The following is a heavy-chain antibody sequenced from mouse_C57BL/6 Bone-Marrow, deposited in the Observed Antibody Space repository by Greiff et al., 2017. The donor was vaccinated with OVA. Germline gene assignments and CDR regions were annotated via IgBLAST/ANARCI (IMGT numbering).Heavy chain of an antibody. CDR1: GFTFSDYY. V-gene: IGHV5-12*01. J-gene: IGHJ3*01. D-gene: IGHD1-1*01. Sequence: EVQLVESGGGLVQPGGSLKLSCAASGFTFSDYYMYWVRQTPEKRLEWVAYISNGGGSTYYPDTVKGRFTISRDNAKNTLYLQMGRVKSEDTAMYYCAMPGGSRTCFAYWGQGTLVTVSA. CDR3: AMPGGSRTCFAY. CDR2: ISNGGGST.